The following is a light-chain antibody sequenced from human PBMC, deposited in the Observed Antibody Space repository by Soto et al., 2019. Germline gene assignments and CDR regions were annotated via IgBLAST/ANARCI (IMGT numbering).Light chain of an antibody. J-gene: IGLJ2*01. V-gene: IGLV2-14*03. CDR3: SSYTASRTLV. Sequence: QSALTQPASVSGSPGQSITISCTGTSSDVGVYDYVSWYQQHPGKAPKLMICDVSTRPSGVSNRFSGAKSGNTASLTISGLQAEDEGDYCCSSYTASRTLVFGGGTKLTVL. CDR1: SSDVGVYDY. CDR2: DVS.